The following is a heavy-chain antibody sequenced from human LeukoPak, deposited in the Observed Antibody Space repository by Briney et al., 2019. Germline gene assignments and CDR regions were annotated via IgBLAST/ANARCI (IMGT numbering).Heavy chain of an antibody. CDR1: ENPLTATK. CDR2: FTPNSGGT. D-gene: IGHD3-9*01. V-gene: IGHV1-2*02. Sequence: KSPGKPLENPLTATKMTWVQKPPEQGLKGREGFTPNSGGTNYAQKFQGRVTMTRDTSISTAYMELSRLRSDDTAVYYCARDLNTYYDTRYYYYGMDVWGQGTTVTVSS. CDR3: ARDLNTYYDTRYYYYGMDV. J-gene: IGHJ6*02.